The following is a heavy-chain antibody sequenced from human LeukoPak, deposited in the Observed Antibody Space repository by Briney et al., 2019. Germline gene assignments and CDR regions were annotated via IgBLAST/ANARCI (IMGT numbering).Heavy chain of an antibody. CDR2: IYTSGST. D-gene: IGHD3-22*01. CDR1: GGSISSYY. Sequence: PSETLSLTCTVSGGSISSYYWSWIRQPAGKGLEWIGRIYTSGSTNYNPSLKSRVTMSVDTSKNQFSLKLSSVTAADTAAYYCARGSGSSGYYPMYYFDYWGQGTLVTVSS. V-gene: IGHV4-4*07. J-gene: IGHJ4*02. CDR3: ARGSGSSGYYPMYYFDY.